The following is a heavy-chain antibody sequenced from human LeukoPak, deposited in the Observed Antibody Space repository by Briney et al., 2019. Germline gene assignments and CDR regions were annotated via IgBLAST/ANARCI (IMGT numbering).Heavy chain of an antibody. Sequence: GASVKVSCKASGYTFTGYYVHWVRQAPGQGLEWMGRINPNSGDTNYAQKFQGRVTMTRDTSISTAYMELSRLRSDDTAVYYCAKDSGYDYPDYWGQGTLVTVSS. V-gene: IGHV1-2*06. J-gene: IGHJ4*02. D-gene: IGHD5-12*01. CDR1: GYTFTGYY. CDR3: AKDSGYDYPDY. CDR2: INPNSGDT.